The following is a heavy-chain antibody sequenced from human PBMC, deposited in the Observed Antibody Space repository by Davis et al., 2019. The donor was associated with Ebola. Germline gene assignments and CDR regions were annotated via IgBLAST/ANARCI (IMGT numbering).Heavy chain of an antibody. CDR1: GGSFSGYY. J-gene: IGHJ6*02. V-gene: IGHV4-34*01. CDR3: ARDPHRYNWNHPDGMDV. Sequence: MPSETLSLTCAVYGGSFSGYYWSWIRQPPGKGLEWIGEINHSGSTNYNPSLKSRVTISVDTSKNQFSLKLSSVTAADTAVYYCARDPHRYNWNHPDGMDVWGQGTTVTVSS. CDR2: INHSGST. D-gene: IGHD1-14*01.